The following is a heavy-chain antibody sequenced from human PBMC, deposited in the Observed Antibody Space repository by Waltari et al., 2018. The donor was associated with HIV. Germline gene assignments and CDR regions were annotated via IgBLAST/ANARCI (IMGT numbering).Heavy chain of an antibody. CDR3: VKDGEQWLGGENAFDI. V-gene: IGHV3-64D*06. J-gene: IGHJ3*02. D-gene: IGHD6-19*01. CDR2: VSSNGIGT. Sequence: EVQLVESGGGLVQHGGSLRLSGSASGFTFSIYTINWVRQAPGKGLEYVSAVSSNGIGTYYADSVKGRFTISRDNSKNTLYLHMSSLRADDTAVYYCVKDGEQWLGGENAFDIWGQGTMVTVSS. CDR1: GFTFSIYT.